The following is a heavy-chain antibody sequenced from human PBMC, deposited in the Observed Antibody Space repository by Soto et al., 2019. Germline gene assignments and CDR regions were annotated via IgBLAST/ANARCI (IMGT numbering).Heavy chain of an antibody. V-gene: IGHV4-39*01. J-gene: IGHJ4*02. CDR3: ASQKLDVPAYFDY. CDR1: GHSISSSNYY. D-gene: IGHD1-1*01. CDR2: IFYSGFT. Sequence: SETLSLTCTVSGHSISSSNYYWGWIRQPPGKGLEWIGSIFYSGFTYDNPSLKSRVTMSVDRSKNQFSLRLSSVTAADTAVYYCASQKLDVPAYFDYWGQGTLVTVSS.